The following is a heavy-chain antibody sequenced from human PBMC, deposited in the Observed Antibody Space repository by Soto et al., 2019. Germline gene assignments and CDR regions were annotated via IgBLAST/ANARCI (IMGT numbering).Heavy chain of an antibody. CDR2: ISTNNDAI. J-gene: IGHJ4*02. Sequence: EVQLVESGGGLVQPGGSLRLSCAASGFSISDCSMNWVRRAPGKGLEWISYISTNNDAIYYADSVKGRFTISRDNAKTSLYLQMNSLRAEDTALYYCENVLGSRRSGSYPSYWGQGTLVTVSS. CDR1: GFSISDCS. CDR3: ENVLGSRRSGSYPSY. D-gene: IGHD3-10*01. V-gene: IGHV3-48*01.